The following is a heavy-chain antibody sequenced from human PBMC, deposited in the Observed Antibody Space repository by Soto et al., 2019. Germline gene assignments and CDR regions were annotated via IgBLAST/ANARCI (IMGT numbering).Heavy chain of an antibody. CDR2: INHSGTT. V-gene: IGHV4-34*01. CDR1: GGSFRGYY. D-gene: IGHD3-16*01. CDR3: ARGRRWGQSVKGLDS. J-gene: IGHJ4*02. Sequence: NPSETLSLTCAVSGGSFRGYYWTWIRQAPGKGLEWIGEINHSGTTNYIPSLKSRVSLSVDTSKNLFSLKLTSVTAADTGVYFCARGRRWGQSVKGLDSWGQGTLVTVSS.